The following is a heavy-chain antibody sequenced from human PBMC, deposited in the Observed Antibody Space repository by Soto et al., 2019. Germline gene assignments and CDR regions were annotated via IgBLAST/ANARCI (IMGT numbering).Heavy chain of an antibody. CDR3: ARHRYCSGGSCYHYNWFDP. V-gene: IGHV5-51*01. J-gene: IGHJ5*02. CDR2: IYPGDSDT. D-gene: IGHD2-15*01. Sequence: EESRKIPCKGSAYSFSPDSNGWVRHLLRKSLECMGIIYPGDSDTRYSPSFQGQVTISADKSISTAYLQWSSLKASDTAMYYCARHRYCSGGSCYHYNWFDPWGQGTL. CDR1: AYSFSPDS.